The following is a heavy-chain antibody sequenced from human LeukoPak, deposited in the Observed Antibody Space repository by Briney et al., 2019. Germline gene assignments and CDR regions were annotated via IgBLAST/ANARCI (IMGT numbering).Heavy chain of an antibody. CDR2: FDPERGET. D-gene: IGHD1-26*01. Sequence: ASVTVSCMVSVRTLTQFSMVRARQAPGKGREWMGGFDPERGETIYAQKFQGRITMTEDTSTDTAYMELSSLTSEDTAVYYCATGSRVYDYWGQGTLVTVSS. CDR1: VRTLTQFS. CDR3: ATGSRVYDY. J-gene: IGHJ4*02. V-gene: IGHV1-24*01.